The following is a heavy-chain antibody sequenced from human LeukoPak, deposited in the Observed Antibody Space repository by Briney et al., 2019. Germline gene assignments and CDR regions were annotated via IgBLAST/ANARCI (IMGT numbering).Heavy chain of an antibody. Sequence: GGSLRLSCGASGFTFSRYAMSWVRQAPGKGLQWVSEIGGSGGAIYYADSVKGRFTISRDNSKNTLFLEMNSLRADDTAVYYCARDWPNSPGGKDAFDIWGQGTMVTVSS. CDR3: ARDWPNSPGGKDAFDI. CDR1: GFTFSRYA. V-gene: IGHV3-23*01. D-gene: IGHD4-23*01. J-gene: IGHJ3*02. CDR2: IGGSGGAI.